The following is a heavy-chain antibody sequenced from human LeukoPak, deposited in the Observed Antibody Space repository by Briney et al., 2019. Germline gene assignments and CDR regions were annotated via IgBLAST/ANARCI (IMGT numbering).Heavy chain of an antibody. Sequence: ASVKVSCKASGYTFTRYDINWERQATGQGLEWMGWMNPNSGNTGYAQKFQGRVTMTRNTSISTAYMELSSLRSEDTAVYYCARGSSIAVAGDYWGQGTLVTVSS. CDR1: GYTFTRYD. CDR3: ARGSSIAVAGDY. V-gene: IGHV1-8*01. J-gene: IGHJ4*02. CDR2: MNPNSGNT. D-gene: IGHD6-19*01.